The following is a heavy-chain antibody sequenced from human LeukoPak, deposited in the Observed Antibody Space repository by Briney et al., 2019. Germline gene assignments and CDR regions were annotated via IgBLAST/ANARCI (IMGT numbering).Heavy chain of an antibody. V-gene: IGHV4-38-2*01. CDR3: ARHPYYDFWSAAGFDP. CDR2: IYHSGST. Sequence: SETLSLTCAVSGYSISSGYYWGWIRQPPGKGLEWIGSIYHSGSTYYNPSLKSRVTISVDTSKNQFSLKLSSVTAADTAVYYCARHPYYDFWSAAGFDPWGQGSLVTVSS. J-gene: IGHJ5*02. D-gene: IGHD3-3*01. CDR1: GYSISSGYY.